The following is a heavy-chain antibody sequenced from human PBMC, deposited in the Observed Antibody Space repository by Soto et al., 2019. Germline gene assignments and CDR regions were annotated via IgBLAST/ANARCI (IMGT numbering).Heavy chain of an antibody. Sequence: QVQLQESGPGLVKPSQTLSLTCTVSGGSISSVNFYWNWIRQHPGKGLEWIGFISYSGSTYYNPSLRSRVTISVDTSKNHFSLKLSSVTAADTAVYFCAREDAPRIERWFDPWGQGTLVTVSS. CDR3: AREDAPRIERWFDP. CDR1: GGSISSVNFY. D-gene: IGHD6-6*01. J-gene: IGHJ5*02. V-gene: IGHV4-31*03. CDR2: ISYSGST.